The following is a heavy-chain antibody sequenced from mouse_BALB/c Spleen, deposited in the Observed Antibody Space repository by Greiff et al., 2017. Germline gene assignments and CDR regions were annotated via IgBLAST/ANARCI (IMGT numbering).Heavy chain of an antibody. D-gene: IGHD2-2*01. J-gene: IGHJ3*01. CDR2: ISSGGGST. CDR3: ARHGYDEWLAY. V-gene: IGHV5-12-1*01. CDR1: GFAFSSYD. Sequence: EVMLVESGGGLVKPGGSLKLSCAASGFAFSSYDMSWVRQTPEKRLEWVAYISSGGGSTYYPDTVKGRFTISRDNAKNTLYLQMSSLKSEDTAMYYCARHGYDEWLAYWGQGTLVTVSA.